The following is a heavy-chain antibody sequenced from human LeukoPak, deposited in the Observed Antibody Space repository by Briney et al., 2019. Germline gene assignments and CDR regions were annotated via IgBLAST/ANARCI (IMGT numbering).Heavy chain of an antibody. Sequence: SETLSLTCAVHGGSFSGYYWSWIRQPPGKGLEWIGEINHSGSTNYNPSLKSRVTISVDTSKNQFSLKLSSVTAADTAVYYCARGRMPPSAFDIWGQGTMVTVSS. V-gene: IGHV4-34*01. J-gene: IGHJ3*02. CDR3: ARGRMPPSAFDI. D-gene: IGHD2-2*01. CDR1: GGSFSGYY. CDR2: INHSGST.